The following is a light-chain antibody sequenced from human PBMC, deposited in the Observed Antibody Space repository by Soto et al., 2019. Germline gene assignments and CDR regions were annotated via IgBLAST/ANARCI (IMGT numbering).Light chain of an antibody. J-gene: IGKJ1*01. Sequence: EIVMTQSPDTVYVSPGERATLSCRASQSVRSNLAWYQHKPGQAPRLLIYGASNRATGIPDRFSGSGSGTDFTLTISRLEPEDFAVYYCQQYGSSGTFGQGTKV. V-gene: IGKV3-20*01. CDR2: GAS. CDR1: QSVRSN. CDR3: QQYGSSGT.